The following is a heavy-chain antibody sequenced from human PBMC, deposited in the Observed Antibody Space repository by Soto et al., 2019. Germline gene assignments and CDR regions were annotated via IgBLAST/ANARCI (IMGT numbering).Heavy chain of an antibody. CDR3: ARIPHCSSTSCYSHFDY. CDR1: GFTFSSYE. V-gene: IGHV3-48*03. CDR2: ISSSGSTI. Sequence: PGGSLRLSCAASGFTFSSYEMNWVRQAPGKGLEWVSYISSSGSTIYYADSVKGRFTISRDNAKNSLYLQMNSLRAEDTAVYYCARIPHCSSTSCYSHFDYWGQGTLVTVSS. D-gene: IGHD2-2*01. J-gene: IGHJ4*02.